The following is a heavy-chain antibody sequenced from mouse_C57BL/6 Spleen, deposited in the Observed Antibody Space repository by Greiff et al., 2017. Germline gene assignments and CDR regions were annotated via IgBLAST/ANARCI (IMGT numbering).Heavy chain of an antibody. J-gene: IGHJ2*01. CDR3: ARDKRSYYFDY. Sequence: EVQGVESGGGLVKPGGSLKLSCAASGFTFSSYAMSWVRQTPEKRLAWVATISDGGSYTYYPDNVKGRFTISRDNAKNNLYLQMSHLKSEDTAMYYCARDKRSYYFDYWGQGTTRTVSA. V-gene: IGHV5-4*01. CDR2: ISDGGSYT. CDR1: GFTFSSYA.